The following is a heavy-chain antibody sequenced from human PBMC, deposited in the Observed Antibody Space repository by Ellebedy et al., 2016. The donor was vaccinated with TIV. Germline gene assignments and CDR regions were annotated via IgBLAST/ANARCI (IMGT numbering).Heavy chain of an antibody. V-gene: IGHV1-2*02. D-gene: IGHD1-14*01. CDR3: VRDLTNPLKGDY. J-gene: IGHJ4*02. CDR1: GYTFTGYS. CDR2: LNPNNGDT. Sequence: AASVKVSCKASGYTFTGYSIHSVRQAPGQGLEWMAWLNPNNGDTAFAQSLQGRVTMTTDTSISTAYMELSSLTSDDTAVYYCVRDLTNPLKGDYWGQGTLVTVSS.